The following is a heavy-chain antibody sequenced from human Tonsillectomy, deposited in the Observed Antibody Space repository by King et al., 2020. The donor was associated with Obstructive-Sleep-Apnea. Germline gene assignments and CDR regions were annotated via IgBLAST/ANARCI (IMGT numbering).Heavy chain of an antibody. CDR2: SNDIGSA. CDR3: AREGAQSSTFDY. J-gene: IGHJ4*02. CDR1: GGCLRRFY. D-gene: IGHD1-26*01. Sequence: QLQESCPGLVKPSETPVLTCTVSGGCLRRFYLSLIRQPSGQGMEWIGASNDIGSANYNPSLKRRVTLSAHTSKNQFSLKLSSVTAADTAVYYCAREGAQSSTFDYWGQGTLVTVSS. V-gene: IGHV4-59*12.